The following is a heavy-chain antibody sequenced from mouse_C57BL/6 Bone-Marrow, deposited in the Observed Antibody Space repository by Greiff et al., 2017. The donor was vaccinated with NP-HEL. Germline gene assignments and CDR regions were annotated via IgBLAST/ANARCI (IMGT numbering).Heavy chain of an antibody. V-gene: IGHV1-81*01. Sequence: QLQQSGAELARPGASVKLSCKASGYTFPSYGISWVKQRTGQGLEWIGKIYPRSGNTYYNEKFKGKATLNADKSSSTAYMELRSLTSEDSAVYFCAKNYYGSSYWYFDVWGTGTTVTVSS. J-gene: IGHJ1*03. CDR3: AKNYYGSSYWYFDV. CDR2: IYPRSGNT. D-gene: IGHD1-1*01. CDR1: GYTFPSYG.